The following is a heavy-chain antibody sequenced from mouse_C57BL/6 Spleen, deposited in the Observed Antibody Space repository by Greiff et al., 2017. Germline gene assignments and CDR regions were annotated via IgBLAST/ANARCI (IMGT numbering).Heavy chain of an antibody. J-gene: IGHJ3*01. Sequence: QVQLQQSGAELVRPGTSVKVSCKASGYAFTNYLIEWVKQRPGPGLEWIGVINPGSGGTNYNEKFKGKATLNADKSSSTAYMQLSSLTSEDAAVYFWAREGFAYWGQGTLVTVSA. CDR3: AREGFAY. V-gene: IGHV1-54*01. CDR1: GYAFTNYL. CDR2: INPGSGGT.